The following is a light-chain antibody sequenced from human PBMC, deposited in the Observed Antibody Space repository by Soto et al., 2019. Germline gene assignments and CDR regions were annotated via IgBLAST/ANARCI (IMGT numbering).Light chain of an antibody. CDR2: EGS. J-gene: IGLJ3*02. Sequence: QSALTQPASVSGSPGQSITISCTGTNNDVGSYTLVSWYQQHPGKAPKVMIYEGSKRPSGVSNRFSGSKSGNTASLTISGLQAEDEADYYCCSYAGSSTLWVFDGGTKLTVL. CDR3: CSYAGSSTLWV. V-gene: IGLV2-23*01. CDR1: NNDVGSYTL.